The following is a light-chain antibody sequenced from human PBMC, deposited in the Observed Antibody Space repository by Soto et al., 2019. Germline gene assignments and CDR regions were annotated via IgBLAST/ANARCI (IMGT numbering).Light chain of an antibody. CDR3: QKYNSAPPWT. Sequence: DIQMTHSPSSLSASVGDRVTITCRASQGISNYLAWYQQKPGKVPKLLIYAASTLQSGVPSRFSGSGSGTDFTLTISSLQPEDVATYYCQKYNSAPPWTFGQGTKV. V-gene: IGKV1-27*01. CDR1: QGISNY. J-gene: IGKJ1*01. CDR2: AAS.